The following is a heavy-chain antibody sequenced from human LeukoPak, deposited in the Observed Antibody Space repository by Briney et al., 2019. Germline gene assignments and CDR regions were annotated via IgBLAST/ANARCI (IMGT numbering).Heavy chain of an antibody. CDR2: IYSGGST. CDR3: ASPGAYYYGSGSYYYYGMDV. J-gene: IGHJ6*02. Sequence: GGSLRLSCAASGFTVGSNYMSWVRQAPGKGLEWVSVIYSGGSTYYADSVKGRFTISRDNSKNTLYLQMNSLRAEDTAVFYCASPGAYYYGSGSYYYYGMDVWGQGTTITVSS. CDR1: GFTVGSNY. V-gene: IGHV3-53*01. D-gene: IGHD3-10*01.